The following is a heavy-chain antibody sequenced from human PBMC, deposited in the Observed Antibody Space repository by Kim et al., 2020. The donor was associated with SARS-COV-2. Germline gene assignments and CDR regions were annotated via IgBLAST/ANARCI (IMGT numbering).Heavy chain of an antibody. CDR1: GGSISSGGYY. J-gene: IGHJ4*02. V-gene: IGHV4-31*03. Sequence: SETLSLTCTVSGGSISSGGYYWSWIRQHPGKGLEWIGYIYYSGSTYYNPSLKSRVTISVDTSKNQFSLKLSSVTAADTAVYYCARVDLQQLATYSFDYWGQGTLVTVSS. CDR3: ARVDLQQLATYSFDY. D-gene: IGHD6-13*01. CDR2: IYYSGST.